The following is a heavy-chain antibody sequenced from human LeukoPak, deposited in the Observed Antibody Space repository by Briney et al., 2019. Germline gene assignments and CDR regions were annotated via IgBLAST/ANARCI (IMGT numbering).Heavy chain of an antibody. Sequence: VSVKVSCKASGYTFATYGITWVRQAPGQGLEWMGWISVYNDNPDYAQSLQGRVTMTTDTSTSTAYMELRSLTSDDTAVYYCARGYNWNNDYWGQGTLVTVSS. V-gene: IGHV1-18*04. CDR3: ARGYNWNNDY. CDR2: ISVYNDNP. D-gene: IGHD1/OR15-1a*01. J-gene: IGHJ4*02. CDR1: GYTFATYG.